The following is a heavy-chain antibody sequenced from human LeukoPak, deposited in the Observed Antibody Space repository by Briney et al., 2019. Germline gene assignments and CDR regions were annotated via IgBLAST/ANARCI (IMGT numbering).Heavy chain of an antibody. J-gene: IGHJ4*02. V-gene: IGHV3-23*01. CDR2: ISGSGGST. Sequence: GGSLRLSCAASGFTFSSYAMSWVRQAPGKGLEWVSAISGSGGSTYYADSVKGRFTISRDNSKNTLYLQMNRLETADTAVYYCIADTPPWNPYGFDYWGQGILVTVSS. CDR1: GFTFSSYA. D-gene: IGHD1-1*01. CDR3: IADTPPWNPYGFDY.